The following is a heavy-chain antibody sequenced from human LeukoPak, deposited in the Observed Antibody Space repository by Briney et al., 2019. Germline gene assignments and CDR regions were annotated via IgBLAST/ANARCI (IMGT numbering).Heavy chain of an antibody. V-gene: IGHV3-48*01. CDR1: GFTFSSYS. Sequence: PGGSLRLSCAASGFTFSSYSMNWVRQAPGKGLEWVSYISSSSSTIYYADSVKGRFTISRDNAKNSLYLQMNSLRAEDTAVYYCARSWIQLWSSKQFDYWGQGTLVTVSS. J-gene: IGHJ4*02. CDR3: ARSWIQLWSSKQFDY. D-gene: IGHD5-18*01. CDR2: ISSSSSTI.